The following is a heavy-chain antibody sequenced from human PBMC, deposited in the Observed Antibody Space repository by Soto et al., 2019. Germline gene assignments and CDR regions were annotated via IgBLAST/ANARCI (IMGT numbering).Heavy chain of an antibody. J-gene: IGHJ4*02. CDR2: ISSSSSTI. CDR1: GFTFSSYS. CDR3: ARYYYDSSGHSHVAY. D-gene: IGHD3-22*01. Sequence: GGSLRLSCAASGFTFSSYSMNWVRQAPGKGLEWVSYISSSSSTIYYADSVKGRFTISRDNAKNSLYLQMNSLRDEDTAVYYCARYYYDSSGHSHVAYSGPGTLVTVSS. V-gene: IGHV3-48*02.